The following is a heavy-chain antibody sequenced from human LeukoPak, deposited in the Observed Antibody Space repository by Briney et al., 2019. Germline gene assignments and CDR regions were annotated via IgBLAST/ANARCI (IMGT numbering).Heavy chain of an antibody. CDR2: IYHSGST. V-gene: IGHV4-30-2*01. CDR3: ARGKGIKDYGGNPARNWYFDL. D-gene: IGHD4-23*01. CDR1: GGSISSGDYY. J-gene: IGHJ2*01. Sequence: SQTLSLTCTVSGGSISSGDYYWSWLRQPPGKGLEWIGYIYHSGSTYYNPSLKSRVTISVDRSKNQFSLKLSSVTAADTAVYYCARGKGIKDYGGNPARNWYFDLWGRGTLVTVSS.